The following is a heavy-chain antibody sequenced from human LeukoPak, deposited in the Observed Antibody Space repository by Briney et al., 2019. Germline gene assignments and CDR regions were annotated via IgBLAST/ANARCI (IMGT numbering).Heavy chain of an antibody. CDR3: AKAGEGTTESLDYHYYGMDV. Sequence: GGSLRLSCAASGFTFSSSGMSWVRQAPGKGLEWVSAISGSGGSTYYADSVKGRFTISRDNSKNTLYLELNSLRAEDTAVYYCAKAGEGTTESLDYHYYGMDVWGQVTTVTVSS. CDR1: GFTFSSSG. D-gene: IGHD1-1*01. CDR2: ISGSGGST. J-gene: IGHJ6*02. V-gene: IGHV3-23*01.